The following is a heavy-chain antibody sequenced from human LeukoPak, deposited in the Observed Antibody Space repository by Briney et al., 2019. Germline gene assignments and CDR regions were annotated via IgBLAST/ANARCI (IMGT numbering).Heavy chain of an antibody. J-gene: IGHJ4*02. CDR1: GFTFTNYW. Sequence: GGSLRLSCVVSGFTFTNYWMQWVRQVPGKGLVWVARMNSDGTSIIHADSVKGRFTISRDNAENTLYLQMNSLRAEDTAVYYCARGAGGSSSWSTIRYLDRWGQGTLVTVSS. V-gene: IGHV3-74*01. CDR3: ARGAGGSSSWSTIRYLDR. CDR2: MNSDGTSI. D-gene: IGHD6-13*01.